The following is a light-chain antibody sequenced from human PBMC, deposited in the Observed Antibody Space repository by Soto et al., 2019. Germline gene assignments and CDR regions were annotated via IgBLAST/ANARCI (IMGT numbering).Light chain of an antibody. CDR2: EAT. Sequence: QSALTQPASVSGSPGQSITISCTGTSSDVGRTNIVSWYQQHPGKVPKLIIYEATRRPSGVSNRFSGSKSGNTASLTISGLQAEDEDDYYCCSSSYTGTFTDVFGTGTKVTVL. V-gene: IGLV2-23*02. J-gene: IGLJ1*01. CDR1: SSDVGRTNI. CDR3: CSSSYTGTFTDV.